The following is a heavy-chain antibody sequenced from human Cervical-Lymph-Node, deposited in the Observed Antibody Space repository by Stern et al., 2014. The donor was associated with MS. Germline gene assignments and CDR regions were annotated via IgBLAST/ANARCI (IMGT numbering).Heavy chain of an antibody. CDR3: ARDLVRTVGPTTPSSTDY. V-gene: IGHV1-2*06. Sequence: QMQLVESGAEVKKPGASVKVSCEASGYSFTDFYIHWVRQAPGQGLEWMGRIKPNSGGTKYAQKFQGRVTMTRDTSISTAYMELSRLRADDMAVYYCARDLVRTVGPTTPSSTDYWGQGTLVTVSS. J-gene: IGHJ4*02. D-gene: IGHD1-26*01. CDR1: GYSFTDFY. CDR2: IKPNSGGT.